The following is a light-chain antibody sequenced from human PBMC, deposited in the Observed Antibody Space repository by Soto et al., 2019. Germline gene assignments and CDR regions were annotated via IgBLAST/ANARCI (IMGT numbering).Light chain of an antibody. CDR2: LNSDGSH. Sequence: QPVLTQSPSASASLGASVKLTCTLSSGHSSYAIAWHQQQPEKGPRYLMKLNSDGSHSKGDGIPDRFSGSSSGAERYLTISSLQSEDEADYYCQTWDTGIPGVFGGGTQLTVL. CDR1: SGHSSYA. V-gene: IGLV4-69*01. CDR3: QTWDTGIPGV. J-gene: IGLJ7*01.